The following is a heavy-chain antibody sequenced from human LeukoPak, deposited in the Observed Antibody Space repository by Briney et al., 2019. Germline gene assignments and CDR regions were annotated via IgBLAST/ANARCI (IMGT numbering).Heavy chain of an antibody. D-gene: IGHD3-10*01. CDR1: GFTFSSYE. J-gene: IGHJ4*02. Sequence: GGSLRLSCAASGFTFSSYEMNWVRQAPGKGLEWISYISTTGDRIQYADSVKGRFTISRDNAKNSLYLQMDSLRAEDTAIYYCAKDPYGSGSYPLDYWGQGTLVIVSS. CDR2: ISTTGDRI. CDR3: AKDPYGSGSYPLDY. V-gene: IGHV3-48*03.